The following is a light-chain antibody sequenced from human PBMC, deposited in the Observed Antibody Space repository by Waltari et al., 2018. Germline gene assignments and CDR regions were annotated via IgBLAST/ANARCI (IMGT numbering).Light chain of an antibody. CDR1: ESLLHGDNKKNF. CDR3: QQYGSTSAYT. Sequence: IVMTQSPDSLAVSLGGRATITCKSSESLLHGDNKKNFLAWFQQRPGQPPGLLIYWASSRESGVPDRFAGGGAGTEFSLTIDNLQAEDAAIYHCQQYGSTSAYTFGQGTRLEI. J-gene: IGKJ2*01. V-gene: IGKV4-1*01. CDR2: WAS.